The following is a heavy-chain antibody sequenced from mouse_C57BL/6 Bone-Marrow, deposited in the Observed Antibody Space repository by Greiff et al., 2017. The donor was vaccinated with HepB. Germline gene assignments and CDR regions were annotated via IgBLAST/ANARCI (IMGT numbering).Heavy chain of an antibody. Sequence: EVQLQQSGAELVRPGASVKLSCTASGFTIKDDYMHWVKQRPEQGLEWIGWIDPENGDTEYASKFQGKATITADTSSNTAYLQLSSLTSEDTAVYYCTASITTWYFDYWGPGTTLTVSS. J-gene: IGHJ2*01. D-gene: IGHD2-4*01. CDR3: TASITTWYFDY. V-gene: IGHV14-4*01. CDR2: IDPENGDT. CDR1: GFTIKDDY.